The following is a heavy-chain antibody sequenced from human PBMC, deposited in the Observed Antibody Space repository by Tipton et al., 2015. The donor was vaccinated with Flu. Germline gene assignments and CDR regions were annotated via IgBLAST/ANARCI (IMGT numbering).Heavy chain of an antibody. CDR2: IWHDGSNK. D-gene: IGHD3-10*01. Sequence: SLRLSCAASGFTFSSYGMHWVRQAPGKGLEWVAVIWHDGSNKYYADSVKGRFTISRDNSKNTLYLQMNSLRAEDTAVYYCARSYYYGSGSYDAFDIWGQGTMVTVSS. J-gene: IGHJ3*02. CDR3: ARSYYYGSGSYDAFDI. V-gene: IGHV3-33*01. CDR1: GFTFSSYG.